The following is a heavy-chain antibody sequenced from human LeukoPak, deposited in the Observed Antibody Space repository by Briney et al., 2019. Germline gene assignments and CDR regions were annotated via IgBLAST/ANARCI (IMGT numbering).Heavy chain of an antibody. V-gene: IGHV3-7*01. D-gene: IGHD5-18*01. CDR3: ARTSTWIQLWFFDY. Sequence: PGGSLRLSCAASGLTFSSYWMSWVRQAPGKGLEWVANIKQDGSEKYYVDSVKGRFTISRDNAKNSLYLQMNSLRAEDTAVYYCARTSTWIQLWFFDYWGQGTLVTVSS. CDR2: IKQDGSEK. CDR1: GLTFSSYW. J-gene: IGHJ4*02.